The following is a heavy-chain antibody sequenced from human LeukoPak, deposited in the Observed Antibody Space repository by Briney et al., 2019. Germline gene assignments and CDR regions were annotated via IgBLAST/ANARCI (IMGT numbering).Heavy chain of an antibody. CDR3: ARAETPHSSGWYTGIDY. Sequence: ARTLRLSCAASGFTFSSYAMHWVRQAPGKGLERVAVISYDGSNKYYADSVKGRFTISRDNSKNTLYLQMNSLRAEDTAVYYCARAETPHSSGWYTGIDYWGQGTLVTVSS. V-gene: IGHV3-30*04. D-gene: IGHD6-19*01. CDR2: ISYDGSNK. J-gene: IGHJ4*02. CDR1: GFTFSSYA.